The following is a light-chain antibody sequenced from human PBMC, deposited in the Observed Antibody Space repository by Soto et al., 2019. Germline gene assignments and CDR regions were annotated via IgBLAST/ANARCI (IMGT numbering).Light chain of an antibody. CDR2: RAS. J-gene: IGKJ1*01. CDR3: QHMAT. CDR1: QTISSS. Sequence: DIQMTQSPSTLSASVGDRVTITCRASQTISSSLAWYQQKPGKAPKPLIYRASSFESGVPSRYSGSGSGTEFSLTITGLQPDDFATYYCQHMATFGQGTKVEIK. V-gene: IGKV1-5*03.